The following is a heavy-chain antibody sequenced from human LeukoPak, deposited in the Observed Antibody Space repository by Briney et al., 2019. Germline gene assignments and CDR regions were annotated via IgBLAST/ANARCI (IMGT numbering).Heavy chain of an antibody. CDR3: AKDFVVVPGNVNYFDY. D-gene: IGHD2-21*02. CDR2: ISGSGDNT. CDR1: GFTFSNYA. V-gene: IGHV3-23*01. J-gene: IGHJ4*02. Sequence: GGTLRLSCAASGFTFSNYAMSWVRQAPGKGLEGVSAISGSGDNTYYADSVKGRFTVSRDNSKNTLYVQMKSLRAEDTAVYYCAKDFVVVPGNVNYFDYWGQGTLVTVSS.